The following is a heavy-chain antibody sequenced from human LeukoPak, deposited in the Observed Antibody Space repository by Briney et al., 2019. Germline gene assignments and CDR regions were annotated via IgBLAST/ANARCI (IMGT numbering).Heavy chain of an antibody. CDR2: ISYDGSNK. CDR1: GFTFSSYG. D-gene: IGHD5-24*01. CDR3: AKELLEMATITPTLDY. V-gene: IGHV3-30*18. Sequence: GGSLRLSCAASGFTFSSYGMHWVRQAPGKGLEWVAVISYDGSNKYYADSVKGRFTISRDNSKNTLYLQMNSLRAEDTAVYYCAKELLEMATITPTLDYWGQGTLVTVSS. J-gene: IGHJ4*02.